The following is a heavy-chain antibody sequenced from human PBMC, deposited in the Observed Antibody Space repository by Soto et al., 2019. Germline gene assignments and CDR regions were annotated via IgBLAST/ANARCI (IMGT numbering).Heavy chain of an antibody. Sequence: PGGSLILSCAASGFPFRYYYMGWIRQAPGRGLEWVSYISPEGGTLYYAASVMGRFTISRDTAKSSQYLQMNSLRAEDTAVFYCARDSSYCRGGRCSSMRFDYWGQGILVTVSS. CDR3: ARDSSYCRGGRCSSMRFDY. D-gene: IGHD2-15*01. V-gene: IGHV3-11*01. CDR1: GFPFRYYY. J-gene: IGHJ4*02. CDR2: ISPEGGTL.